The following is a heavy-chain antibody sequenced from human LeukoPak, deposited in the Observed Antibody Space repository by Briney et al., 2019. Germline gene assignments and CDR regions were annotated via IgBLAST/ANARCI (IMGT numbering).Heavy chain of an antibody. CDR1: GYTFTSYY. Sequence: ASVKVSCKASGYTFTSYYIHWVRQAPGQGLEWLGWISPNSGGTNYAQKFQGWVTMTRDTSISTVYMELSRLRSDDTAVYYCARERGTGISLEIWGQGTLVTVSS. V-gene: IGHV1-2*04. J-gene: IGHJ4*02. D-gene: IGHD3-3*01. CDR3: ARERGTGISLEI. CDR2: ISPNSGGT.